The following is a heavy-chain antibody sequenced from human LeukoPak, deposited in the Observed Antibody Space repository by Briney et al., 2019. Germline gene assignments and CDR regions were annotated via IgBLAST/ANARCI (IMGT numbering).Heavy chain of an antibody. Sequence: QSGGSLRLSCAASGFTSDDYAMHWVRQAPGKGLEWVSGISWNSGSIGYADSVKGRFTISRDNAKNSLYLQMNSLRAEDTALYYCAKDNYDSSGCDYWGQGTLVTVSS. V-gene: IGHV3-9*02. CDR2: ISWNSGSI. CDR3: AKDNYDSSGCDY. CDR1: GFTSDDYA. J-gene: IGHJ4*02. D-gene: IGHD3-22*01.